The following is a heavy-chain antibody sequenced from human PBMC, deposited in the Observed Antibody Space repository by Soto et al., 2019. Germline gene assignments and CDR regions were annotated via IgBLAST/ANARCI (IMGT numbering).Heavy chain of an antibody. CDR2: ISYDGSLK. Sequence: QVHLVESGGGVVQPGRSLRLSCAASGFTFSSYGMHWVRQAPGKGLEWVAIISYDGSLKYYADSVKGRFTISRDNSKSALYLQMNSPRPEDTAVYYCAKDFKVSGSYYGSLNYYYGMDVWGQGTTVTVSS. J-gene: IGHJ6*02. CDR1: GFTFSSYG. CDR3: AKDFKVSGSYYGSLNYYYGMDV. V-gene: IGHV3-30*18. D-gene: IGHD3-10*01.